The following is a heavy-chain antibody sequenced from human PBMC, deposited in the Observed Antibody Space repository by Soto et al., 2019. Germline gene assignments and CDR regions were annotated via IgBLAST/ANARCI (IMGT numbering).Heavy chain of an antibody. CDR3: AAAGKP. CDR1: GYTFTSPY. J-gene: IGHJ5*02. CDR2: IVVGSGNT. V-gene: IGHV1-58*01. Sequence: GASWKVSCKASGYTFTSPYVQWVRQARGQRLEWIGWIVVGSGNTTYAQKFQERVTITRDMSSSTAYMELSSLRSEDTAVYYCAAAGKPWGQGTPVTVSS.